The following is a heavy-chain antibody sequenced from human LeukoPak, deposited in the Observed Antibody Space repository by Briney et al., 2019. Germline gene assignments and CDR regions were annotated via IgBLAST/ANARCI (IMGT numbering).Heavy chain of an antibody. Sequence: SETLSLTCAVYGGSFSGYYWSWIRQPPGKGLEWIGEINHSGSTNYNPSLKSRVTISVDTSKNQFSLKLSSVTAADTAVYYCARREGDYWGQGTLVTVSP. V-gene: IGHV4-34*01. CDR2: INHSGST. J-gene: IGHJ4*02. CDR3: ARREGDY. CDR1: GGSFSGYY.